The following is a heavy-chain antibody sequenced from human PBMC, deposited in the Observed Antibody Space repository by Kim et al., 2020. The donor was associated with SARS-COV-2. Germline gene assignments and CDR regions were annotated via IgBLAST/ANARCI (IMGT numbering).Heavy chain of an antibody. V-gene: IGHV4-59*08. CDR1: GGSISSYY. CDR2: IYYSGST. J-gene: IGHJ5*02. Sequence: SETLSLTCTVSGGSISSYYWSWIRQPPGKGLEWIGYIYYSGSTNYNPSLKSRVTISVDTSKNQFSLKLSSVTAADTAVYYCARTPSITIFGVVGWFDPWAREPWSPSPQ. D-gene: IGHD3-3*01. CDR3: ARTPSITIFGVVGWFDP.